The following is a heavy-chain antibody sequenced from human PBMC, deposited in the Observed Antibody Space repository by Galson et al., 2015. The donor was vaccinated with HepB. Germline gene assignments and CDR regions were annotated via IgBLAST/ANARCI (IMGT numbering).Heavy chain of an antibody. CDR3: ASPSRLYSSGWYDY. Sequence: SLRLSCAASGFTFSSYWMHWVRQAPGKGLVWVSRINSDGSSTSYAESVKGRFTISRDNAKNTLYLQMNSLRAEDTAVYYCASPSRLYSSGWYDYWGQGTLVTVSS. CDR2: INSDGSST. D-gene: IGHD6-19*01. J-gene: IGHJ4*02. V-gene: IGHV3-74*01. CDR1: GFTFSSYW.